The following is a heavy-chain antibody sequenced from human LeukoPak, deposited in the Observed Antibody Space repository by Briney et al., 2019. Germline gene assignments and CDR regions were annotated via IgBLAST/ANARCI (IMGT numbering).Heavy chain of an antibody. V-gene: IGHV1-8*02. CDR1: GYTFTSYD. J-gene: IGHJ6*03. D-gene: IGHD5-12*01. Sequence: ASVKVSCKASGYTFTSYDINWVRQATGQGLEWMGWMNPNSGNTGYAQKFQGRVTMTRNTSISTAYMELSSLRSEDTAVYYCARGMRVATINGYWRYYYYMDVWGKGTTVTISS. CDR3: ARGMRVATINGYWRYYYYMDV. CDR2: MNPNSGNT.